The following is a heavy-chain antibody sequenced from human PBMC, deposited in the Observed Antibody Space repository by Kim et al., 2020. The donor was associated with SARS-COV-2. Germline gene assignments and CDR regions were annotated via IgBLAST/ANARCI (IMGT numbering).Heavy chain of an antibody. V-gene: IGHV3-7*01. CDR2: EK. J-gene: IGHJ4*02. D-gene: IGHD1-1*01. Sequence: EKNCGDAVRARFIISRDNARNSLYLHMAGLRAEDTAVYYCARDSDWSPYDYWGQGTLVTVSS. CDR3: ARDSDWSPYDY.